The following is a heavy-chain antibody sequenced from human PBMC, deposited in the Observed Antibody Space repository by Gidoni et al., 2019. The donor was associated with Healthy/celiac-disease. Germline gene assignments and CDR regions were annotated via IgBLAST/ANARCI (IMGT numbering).Heavy chain of an antibody. J-gene: IGHJ4*02. CDR1: GGSFSGYY. Sequence: QVQLQQWGAGLLKPSETLSITCAVYGGSFSGYYWSWIRQPPGKGLEWIGEINHSGSTNYNPSLKSRVTISVDTSKNQFSLKLSSVTAADTAVYYCARGMEYSSSWYKDYWGQGTLVTVSS. CDR2: INHSGST. CDR3: ARGMEYSSSWYKDY. D-gene: IGHD6-13*01. V-gene: IGHV4-34*01.